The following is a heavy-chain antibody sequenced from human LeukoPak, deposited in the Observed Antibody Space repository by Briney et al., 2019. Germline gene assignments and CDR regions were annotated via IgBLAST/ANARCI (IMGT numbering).Heavy chain of an antibody. J-gene: IGHJ4*02. CDR3: ARATVGREGYYDY. CDR1: GGSISSGGYY. D-gene: IGHD1-26*01. Sequence: SETLSLTCTVSGGSISSGGYYWSWIRQHPGKGLEWIGYIYYSGSTYYNPSLKSRVTISVDTSKNQFSLKLSSVTAADTAVYYCARATVGREGYYDYWGQGTLATVSS. CDR2: IYYSGST. V-gene: IGHV4-31*03.